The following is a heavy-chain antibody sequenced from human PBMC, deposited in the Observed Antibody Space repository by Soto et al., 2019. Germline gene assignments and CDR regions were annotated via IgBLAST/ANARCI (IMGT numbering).Heavy chain of an antibody. J-gene: IGHJ4*02. CDR2: IIPILDTT. CDR1: GGTFSSYT. D-gene: IGHD5-12*01. V-gene: IGHV1-69*06. Sequence: SVKVSCKASGGTFSSYTISWVRQAPGQGLEWMGGIIPILDTTNYAQNFQGRVTIIADKSTSTAFMELSSLRSEDTAVYYCATSHSGYDYVFHCWGQGTLVTVSS. CDR3: ATSHSGYDYVFHC.